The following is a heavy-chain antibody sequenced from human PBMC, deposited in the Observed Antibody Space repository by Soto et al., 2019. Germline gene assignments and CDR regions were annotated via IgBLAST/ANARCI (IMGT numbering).Heavy chain of an antibody. D-gene: IGHD3-3*01. CDR3: APRLTIFGIVKLSTWFDP. J-gene: IGHJ5*02. CDR1: GFTFSDYY. CDR2: ISSSGSTI. V-gene: IGHV3-11*01. Sequence: GGSLRLSCAASGFTFSDYYMSWIRQAPGKGLEWVSYISSSGSTIYYADSVKGRFTISRDNAKNSLYLQKNSLRAEDTAVYYCAPRLTIFGIVKLSTWFDPWGQGTLVTVSS.